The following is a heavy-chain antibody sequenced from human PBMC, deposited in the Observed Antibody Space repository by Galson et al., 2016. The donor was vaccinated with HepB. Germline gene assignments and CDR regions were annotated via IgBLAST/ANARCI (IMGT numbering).Heavy chain of an antibody. J-gene: IGHJ4*02. CDR2: ISYDGSNE. V-gene: IGHV3-30-3*01. CDR1: GFIFNSHA. Sequence: SLRLSCAASGFIFNSHAMNWVRQAPGKGLEWVAVISYDGSNEYYADSVKGRFTISRDNSKNTLYLHMNSLRAEDTAVYYCARDRRGGSNILDYWGQGTLVTVSS. D-gene: IGHD1-26*01. CDR3: ARDRRGGSNILDY.